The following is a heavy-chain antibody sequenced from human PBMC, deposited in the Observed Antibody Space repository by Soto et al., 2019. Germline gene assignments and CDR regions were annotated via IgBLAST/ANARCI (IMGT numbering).Heavy chain of an antibody. CDR3: ARDADTAMVGLFDY. D-gene: IGHD5-18*01. CDR1: GGSISSYY. V-gene: IGHV4-4*07. J-gene: IGHJ4*02. Sequence: SETLSLTCTVSGGSISSYYWSWIRQPAGKGLEWIGRIYTSGSTNYNPSLKSRVTMSVDTSKNQFSLKLSSVTAADTAVYYCARDADTAMVGLFDYRGQRTLVTVSS. CDR2: IYTSGST.